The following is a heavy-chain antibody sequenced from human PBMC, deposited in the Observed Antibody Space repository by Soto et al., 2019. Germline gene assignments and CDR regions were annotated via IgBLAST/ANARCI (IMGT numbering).Heavy chain of an antibody. CDR2: IIPIFGTA. Sequence: QVQLVQSGAEVKKPGSSVKVSCKASGGTFSSYAISWVRQAPGQGLEWMGGIIPIFGTANYAQKFQGRVTITADKSTSTAYMELSSLRSEDTAVYYCARDPEGYTAMVTASINTNWFDPWGQGTLVTVSS. CDR1: GGTFSSYA. V-gene: IGHV1-69*06. CDR3: ARDPEGYTAMVTASINTNWFDP. D-gene: IGHD5-18*01. J-gene: IGHJ5*02.